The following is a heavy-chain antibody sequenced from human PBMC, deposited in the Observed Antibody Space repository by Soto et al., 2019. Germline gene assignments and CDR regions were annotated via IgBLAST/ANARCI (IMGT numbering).Heavy chain of an antibody. CDR1: GFTFDDYA. CDR2: ISWNSGSI. D-gene: IGHD6-13*01. CDR3: SKDISSWFAFDI. Sequence: EVQLVESGGGLVQPGRSLRLSCAASGFTFDDYAVHWVRQAPGKGLEWVSGISWNSGSIGYADSVKGRFTISRDNAKNSLYLQMNSLRAEDTALYYCSKDISSWFAFDIWGQGTMVTVSS. V-gene: IGHV3-9*01. J-gene: IGHJ3*02.